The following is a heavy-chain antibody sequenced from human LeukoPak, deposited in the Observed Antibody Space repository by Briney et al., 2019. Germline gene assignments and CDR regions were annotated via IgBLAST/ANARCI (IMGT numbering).Heavy chain of an antibody. CDR3: ARDRTTVTVFDY. D-gene: IGHD4-17*01. CDR2: IRYDGNNK. V-gene: IGHV3-30*02. Sequence: GGSLRLSCAASGFTFSDYGMHWVRQTPGKGLNWVAFIRYDGNNKYYADSVKGRFTISRDNAKNTLYLQMNSLRADDTAVYYCARDRTTVTVFDYWGQGTLVTVSS. J-gene: IGHJ4*02. CDR1: GFTFSDYG.